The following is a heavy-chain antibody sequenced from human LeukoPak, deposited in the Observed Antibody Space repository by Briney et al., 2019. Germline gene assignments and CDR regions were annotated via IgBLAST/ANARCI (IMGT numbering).Heavy chain of an antibody. CDR1: GYSFISYW. D-gene: IGHD1-1*01. V-gene: IGHV5-51*01. J-gene: IGHJ4*02. CDR2: IYPGDSDT. CDR3: ARAVPYYFDY. Sequence: GESLKFSCEGSGYSFISYWIGWVRQMPGKGLEWMGIIYPGDSDTRYSPSFQGQVTISADKSISTAYLQWSSLKASDTAMYYCARAVPYYFDYWGQGTLVTVSS.